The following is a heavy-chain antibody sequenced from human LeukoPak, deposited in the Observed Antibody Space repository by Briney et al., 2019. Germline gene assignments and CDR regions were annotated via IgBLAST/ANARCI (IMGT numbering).Heavy chain of an antibody. Sequence: PGGSLRLSCAASGFTFSSYEMNWVRQAPGKGLEWVSYISSSGSTLYYADSVKGRFTISRDNAKNSLYLQMNSLRAEDTAVYYCARHHPSYGYRSLVPWGQGTMVTVPS. CDR3: ARHHPSYGYRSLVP. V-gene: IGHV3-48*03. D-gene: IGHD5-18*01. CDR1: GFTFSSYE. J-gene: IGHJ3*01. CDR2: ISSSGSTL.